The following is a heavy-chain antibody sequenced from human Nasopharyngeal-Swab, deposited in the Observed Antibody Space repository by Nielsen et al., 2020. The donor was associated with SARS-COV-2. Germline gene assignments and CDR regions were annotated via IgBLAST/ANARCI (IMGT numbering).Heavy chain of an antibody. D-gene: IGHD5-12*01. J-gene: IGHJ4*02. V-gene: IGHV1-69*10. Sequence: KVSCKTSGDTFTHSAISWVRQAPGQGLEWMGGIVPALGLPNYAQKFRGRVTISADRSTTTSYLELSSLRSEDTAIYYCAREGEYGAYDAPDYWGQGTLVTVSS. CDR2: IVPALGLP. CDR1: GDTFTHSA. CDR3: AREGEYGAYDAPDY.